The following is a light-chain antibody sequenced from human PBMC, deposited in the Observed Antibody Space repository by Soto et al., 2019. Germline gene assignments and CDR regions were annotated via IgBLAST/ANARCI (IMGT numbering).Light chain of an antibody. CDR2: GAS. CDR3: QRYNTVPWT. V-gene: IGKV1-27*01. CDR1: LAISNY. Sequence: DIQMTQSPSSLSAFVGDRVTITCRASLAISNYLAWYQQKPGKVPKLLIYGASTLQSGVPSRFAGSGSGTEFSLTITSLQPEDFATYYCQRYNTVPWTFGQGTKVEI. J-gene: IGKJ1*01.